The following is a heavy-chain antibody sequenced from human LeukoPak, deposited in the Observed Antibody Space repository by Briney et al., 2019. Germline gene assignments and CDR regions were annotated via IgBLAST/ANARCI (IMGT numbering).Heavy chain of an antibody. D-gene: IGHD5-18*01. CDR1: GVTFSSYA. Sequence: GGSLRLSCAASGVTFSSYAMSWVRQAPGKGLEWVSAISGSGDSTYYADSVKGRFTISRDNSKNTLYLQMNSLRAEDTAVYYCAKVGAVDTALFFDYWGQGTLVTVSS. J-gene: IGHJ4*02. CDR2: ISGSGDST. CDR3: AKVGAVDTALFFDY. V-gene: IGHV3-23*01.